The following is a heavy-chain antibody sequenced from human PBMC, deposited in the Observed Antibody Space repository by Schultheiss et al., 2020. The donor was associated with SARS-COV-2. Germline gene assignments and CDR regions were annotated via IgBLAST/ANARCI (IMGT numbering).Heavy chain of an antibody. J-gene: IGHJ6*02. Sequence: SETLSLTCAVYGGSFSGYYWSWIRQPPGKGLEWIGEINHSGSTNYNPSLKSRVTISVDTPKNQFSLKLSSVTAADTAVYYCASPAPRYCSGGSCYRNYYYYYGMDVWGQGTTVTVSS. D-gene: IGHD2-15*01. CDR3: ASPAPRYCSGGSCYRNYYYYYGMDV. V-gene: IGHV4-34*01. CDR1: GGSFSGYY. CDR2: INHSGST.